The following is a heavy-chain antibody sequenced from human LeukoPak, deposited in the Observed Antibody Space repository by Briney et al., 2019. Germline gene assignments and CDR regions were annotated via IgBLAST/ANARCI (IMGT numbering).Heavy chain of an antibody. CDR2: FYHSGST. CDR1: GGSISSNNW. J-gene: IGHJ3*02. Sequence: SETLSLTCAVSGGSISSNNWWSWVRQPPGKGLGWIGEFYHSGSTKYNPSLKSRVTISVDKSKNQFSLKLSSVTAADTAVYYCARDWTDSLIAFDIWGQGTMVTVSS. D-gene: IGHD3/OR15-3a*01. CDR3: ARDWTDSLIAFDI. V-gene: IGHV4-4*02.